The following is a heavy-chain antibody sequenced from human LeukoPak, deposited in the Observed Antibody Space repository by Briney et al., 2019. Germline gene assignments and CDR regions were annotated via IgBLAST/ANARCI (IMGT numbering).Heavy chain of an antibody. CDR1: GYTFTSYY. V-gene: IGHV1-46*01. CDR2: INPSGGST. D-gene: IGHD6-6*01. CDR3: ARDPIFYEYSSSPSGNWFDP. Sequence: GASVKVSCKASGYTFTSYYMHWVRQAPGQGLEWMGIINPSGGSTSYAQEFQGRVTMTRDTSTSTVYMELSSLRSEDTAVYYCARDPIFYEYSSSPSGNWFDPWGQGTLVTVSS. J-gene: IGHJ5*02.